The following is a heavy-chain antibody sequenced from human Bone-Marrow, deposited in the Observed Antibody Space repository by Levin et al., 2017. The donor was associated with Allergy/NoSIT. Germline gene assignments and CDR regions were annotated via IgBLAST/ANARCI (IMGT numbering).Heavy chain of an antibody. J-gene: IGHJ5*02. CDR3: ARGLEYSGLP. CDR2: IIHDGSNK. CDR1: GFTFSNYG. V-gene: IGHV3-30*03. Sequence: SCAASGFTFSNYGMHWVRQAPGKGLEWVAVIIHDGSNKNYADSVKGRFTITRDNAKNSLYLQMISLRAEDTAVYYCARGLEYSGLPWGQGTLVTVSS. D-gene: IGHD5-12*01.